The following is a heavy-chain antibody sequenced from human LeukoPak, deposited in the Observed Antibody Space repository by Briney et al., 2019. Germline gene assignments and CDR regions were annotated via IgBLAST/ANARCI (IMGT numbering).Heavy chain of an antibody. V-gene: IGHV3-23*01. CDR1: GFTFSSYA. J-gene: IGHJ4*02. CDR3: AKDNVVVPAAIGVAAAGD. CDR2: TSGSGGST. D-gene: IGHD2-2*01. Sequence: GGSLRLSCAASGFTFSSYAMSWVRQAPGKGLEWVSATSGSGGSTYYADSVKGRFTISRDNSKNTLYLQMNSLRAEDTAVYYCAKDNVVVPAAIGVAAAGDWGQGTLVTVSS.